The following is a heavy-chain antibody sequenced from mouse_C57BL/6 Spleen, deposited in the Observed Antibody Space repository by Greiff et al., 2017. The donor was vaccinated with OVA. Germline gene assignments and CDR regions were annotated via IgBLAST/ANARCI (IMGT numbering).Heavy chain of an antibody. CDR3: ARGGDDYDSYWYFDV. D-gene: IGHD2-4*01. Sequence: VQLQQPGAELVKPGASVKMSCKASGYTFTSYWITWVKQRPGQGLEWIGDIYPGSGSTNYNEKFKSKATLTVDTSSSTAYMQLSSLTSEDSAVYYCARGGDDYDSYWYFDVWGTGTTVTVSS. J-gene: IGHJ1*03. CDR1: GYTFTSYW. V-gene: IGHV1-55*01. CDR2: IYPGSGST.